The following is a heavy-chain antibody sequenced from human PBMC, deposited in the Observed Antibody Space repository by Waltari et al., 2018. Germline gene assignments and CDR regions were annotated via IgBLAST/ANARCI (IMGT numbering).Heavy chain of an antibody. CDR2: IYYTGST. D-gene: IGHD1-1*01. V-gene: IGHV4-59*08. J-gene: IGHJ4*02. CDR3: ARGEMANWVYFDY. Sequence: QVQLQESGPGLVQPSATLSLTCTISAGSINTYHWSWFRQPPGKGLEWIAYIYYTGSTNYNPSLRGRVTMSLDTSKNQFSLNLSAVTAADTAFYCCARGEMANWVYFDYWGQGTLVTVSS. CDR1: AGSINTYH.